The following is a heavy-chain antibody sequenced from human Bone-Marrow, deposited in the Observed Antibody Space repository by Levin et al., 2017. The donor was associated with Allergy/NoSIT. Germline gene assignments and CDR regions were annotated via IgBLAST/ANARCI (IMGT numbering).Heavy chain of an antibody. J-gene: IGHJ5*02. CDR3: ARKRGSSWYLWFDP. V-gene: IGHV3-21*01. CDR2: ITSSSSYI. D-gene: IGHD6-13*01. CDR1: GFTFSSYT. Sequence: GGSLRLSCAASGFTFSSYTMNWVRQAPGKGLDWVSSITSSSSYIYYADSVKGRFTISRDNAKNSLFLQMSSLRAEDTALYYCARKRGSSWYLWFDPWGEGTLVTVSS.